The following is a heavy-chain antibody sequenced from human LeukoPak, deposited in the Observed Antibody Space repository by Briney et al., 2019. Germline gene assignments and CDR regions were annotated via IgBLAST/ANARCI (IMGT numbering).Heavy chain of an antibody. D-gene: IGHD6-19*01. J-gene: IGHJ4*02. V-gene: IGHV3-23*01. CDR1: GFTFSSYA. CDR2: ISGSGGST. Sequence: PGGSLRLSCAASGFTFSSYAMSWVRQAPGKGLEWVSAISGSGGSTYYADSVKGRFTISRDNSKNTLYLQMNSLRAEDTAVYYCAKVQITFYSSGSYYFDYWGQGTLVTVSS. CDR3: AKVQITFYSSGSYYFDY.